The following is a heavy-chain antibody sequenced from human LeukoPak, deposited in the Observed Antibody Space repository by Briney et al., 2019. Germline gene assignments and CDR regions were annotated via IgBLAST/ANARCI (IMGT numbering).Heavy chain of an antibody. D-gene: IGHD1-14*01. CDR1: GFTSINIW. J-gene: IGHJ4*02. CDR2: INQAGSEK. V-gene: IGHV3-7*05. Sequence: PGRSLMLSRALSGFTSINIWTSLIRQAPGKGLGPVANINQAGSEKYYVDSVEGRFTISRDNAKNSLFLQMNSLRAEDTAVYFCARDHSEPGVILDSWGQGSLVTVSS. CDR3: ARDHSEPGVILDS.